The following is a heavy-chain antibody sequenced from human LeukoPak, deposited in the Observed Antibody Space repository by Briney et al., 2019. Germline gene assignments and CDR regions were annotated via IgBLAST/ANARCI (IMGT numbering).Heavy chain of an antibody. D-gene: IGHD3-10*01. V-gene: IGHV4-39*07. CDR3: ARGAILNYYGSGSHLALRGGARNWFDP. CDR2: IFCSGST. Sequence: SETLSLTCTVSGGSLSSGNYYWGWLRQPPGRGLEWFGNIFCSGSTYYSPSLKSRVTISVDTSKNQSSLKLSSVTAADTAVYYCARGAILNYYGSGSHLALRGGARNWFDPWGQGTLVTVSS. CDR1: GGSLSSGNYY. J-gene: IGHJ5*02.